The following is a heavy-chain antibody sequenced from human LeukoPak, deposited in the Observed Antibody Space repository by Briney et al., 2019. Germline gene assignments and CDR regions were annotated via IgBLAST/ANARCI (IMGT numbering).Heavy chain of an antibody. CDR2: ISAYNGNT. D-gene: IGHD3-3*01. Sequence: ASVKVSCKASGYTFTSHGISWVRQAPGQGLEWMGWISAYNGNTNYAQKLQGRVTMTTDTSTSTAYMELRSLRSDDTAVYYCARGLVLRFLEWSYYFDYWGQGTLVTVSS. CDR1: GYTFTSHG. CDR3: ARGLVLRFLEWSYYFDY. V-gene: IGHV1-18*01. J-gene: IGHJ4*02.